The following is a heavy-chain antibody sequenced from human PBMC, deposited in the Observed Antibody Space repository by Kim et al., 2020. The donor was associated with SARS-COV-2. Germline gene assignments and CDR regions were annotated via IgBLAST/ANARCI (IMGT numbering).Heavy chain of an antibody. CDR2: MSFDGFSK. CDR3: STEGGTSGRCGYFDY. J-gene: IGHJ4*02. Sequence: GGSLRLSCVTSGLYVIHWVRQAPGKGLEWVAAMSFDGFSKYFADSVNGRFTISRDDSKNTVWLQLNNLRDEDSAMYYFSTEGGTSGRCGYFDYWSQGTLV. CDR1: GLYV. V-gene: IGHV3-30*04. D-gene: IGHD5-12*01.